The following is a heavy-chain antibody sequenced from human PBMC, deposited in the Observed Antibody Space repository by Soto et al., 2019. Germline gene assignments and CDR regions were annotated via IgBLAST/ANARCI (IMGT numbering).Heavy chain of an antibody. D-gene: IGHD6-13*01. CDR1: GGSISSYY. CDR2: IYTSGST. Sequence: KPSETLSLTCTVSGGSISSYYWSWIRQPAGKGLEWIGRIYTSGSTNYNPSLKSRVTMSVDTSKNQFSLKLSSVTAADTAVYYCARDFCSWYGGCDWFDPWGQGTLVTVSS. J-gene: IGHJ5*02. V-gene: IGHV4-4*07. CDR3: ARDFCSWYGGCDWFDP.